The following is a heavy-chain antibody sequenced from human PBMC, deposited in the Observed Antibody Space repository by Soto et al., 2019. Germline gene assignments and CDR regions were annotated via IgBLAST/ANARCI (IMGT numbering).Heavy chain of an antibody. J-gene: IGHJ5*02. CDR2: INPNSGGT. D-gene: IGHD3-10*01. Sequence: GASVKVSCKASGYTFTGYYMHWVRQAPGQGLERMGWINPNSGGTNYAQKFQGRVTMTRDTSISTAYMELSRLRSDDTAVYYCARPQPRITMVRGSHSNWFDPWGQGTLVTVPQ. CDR1: GYTFTGYY. V-gene: IGHV1-2*02. CDR3: ARPQPRITMVRGSHSNWFDP.